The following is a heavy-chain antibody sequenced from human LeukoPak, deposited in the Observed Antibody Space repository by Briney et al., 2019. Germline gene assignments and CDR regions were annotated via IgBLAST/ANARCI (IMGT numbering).Heavy chain of an antibody. CDR3: AKVLHRYCSGGSCYSLDY. CDR1: GFTFSSDA. V-gene: IGHV3-23*01. Sequence: PGGSLRLSCAASGFTFSSDAMSWVRQAPGKGLEWVSAISGSGGSKYYADSVKGRFTISRDNSKNTLYLQMNSLRAEDTAVYYCAKVLHRYCSGGSCYSLDYWGQGTLVTVSS. CDR2: ISGSGGSK. D-gene: IGHD2-15*01. J-gene: IGHJ4*02.